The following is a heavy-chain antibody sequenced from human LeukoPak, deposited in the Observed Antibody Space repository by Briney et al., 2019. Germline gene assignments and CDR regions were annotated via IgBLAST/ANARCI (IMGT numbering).Heavy chain of an antibody. CDR1: GGSISSYY. CDR3: ARAQVVVRWAYYFDY. D-gene: IGHD3-22*01. V-gene: IGHV4-59*01. Sequence: PSETLSLTCTVSGGSISSYYWSWIRQPPGKGLYLIGFIYYSGSTNYNPSLKSRVTISVDTSKNQFSLKLSSVTAADTAVYYCARAQVVVRWAYYFDYWGQGTLVTVSS. J-gene: IGHJ4*02. CDR2: IYYSGST.